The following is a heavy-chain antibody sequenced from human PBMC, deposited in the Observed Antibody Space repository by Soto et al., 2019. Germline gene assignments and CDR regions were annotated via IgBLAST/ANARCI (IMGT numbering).Heavy chain of an antibody. CDR3: ASRDPGTSVDY. CDR1: GDSISGASYF. CDR2: VYFVGNS. V-gene: IGHV4-39*07. D-gene: IGHD1-7*01. Sequence: SETLSLTCTVSGDSISGASYFWGWIRQPPGKGLEWIGSVYFVGNSYYNPSLKSRVTISLDKSENQFSLKVTSLTAADTAVYYCASRDPGTSVDYWGQGTLVTVSS. J-gene: IGHJ4*02.